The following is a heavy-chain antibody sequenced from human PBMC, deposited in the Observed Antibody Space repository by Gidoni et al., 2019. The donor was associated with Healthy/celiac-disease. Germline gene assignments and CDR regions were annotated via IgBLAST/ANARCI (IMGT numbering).Heavy chain of an antibody. CDR3: TTDWGGRGSYYFDY. D-gene: IGHD1-26*01. CDR1: GFPFSTSG. Sequence: VQLVESGGGLVKPAGSLRLPCAASGFPFSTSGMRWVRQAQGKGLGWVSSSKSKTEGGAKDYAAPVKGRFTISRDDSKNTLYLQMNSLKAGDTAVYYCTTDWGGRGSYYFDYWGQGTLVTVSS. CDR2: SKSKTEGGAK. J-gene: IGHJ4*02. V-gene: IGHV3-15*01.